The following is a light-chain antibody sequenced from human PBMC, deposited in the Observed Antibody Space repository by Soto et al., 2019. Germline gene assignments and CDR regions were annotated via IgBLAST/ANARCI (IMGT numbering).Light chain of an antibody. CDR1: QSISSN. Sequence: EIVMTQSPATLSVSPGERATLSCRASQSISSNLAWYQQKPGQAPRLLIYGASTRTTGVPVRFSGSRSGTEFTLTISSLQSEDFAVYYCQQYHNWPHYTFGQGTKLEIK. CDR3: QQYHNWPHYT. V-gene: IGKV3-15*01. J-gene: IGKJ2*01. CDR2: GAS.